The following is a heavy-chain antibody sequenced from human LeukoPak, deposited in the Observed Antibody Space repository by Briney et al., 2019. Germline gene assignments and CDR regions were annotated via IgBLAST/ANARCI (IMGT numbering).Heavy chain of an antibody. D-gene: IGHD3-3*01. CDR1: GYPFTSYD. Sequence: ASVKVSCKASGYPFTSYDINWVRQATGQGLEWMGWMNPNSGNTGYAQKFQGRVTITRNTSISTAYMELSSLRSEDTAVYYCARPSVGYDFWSGYLYYFDYWGQGTLVTVSS. J-gene: IGHJ4*02. CDR2: MNPNSGNT. CDR3: ARPSVGYDFWSGYLYYFDY. V-gene: IGHV1-8*03.